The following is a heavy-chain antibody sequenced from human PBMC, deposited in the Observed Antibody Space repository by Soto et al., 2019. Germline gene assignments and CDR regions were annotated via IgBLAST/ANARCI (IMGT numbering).Heavy chain of an antibody. CDR3: GRGGHVVVVTAALDY. V-gene: IGHV1-46*01. D-gene: IGHD2-21*02. CDR1: GDTFTDYY. J-gene: IGHJ4*02. Sequence: QVQLMQSGAEVKKPGASVKVSCKASGDTFTDYYIHWVRQAPGQGLEWMGTVNPSGGHTTYAQHFLGRVTMTRDTSTSTLYMELTSLTSDDPAIYYCGRGGHVVVVTAALDYWGQGTLVTVSS. CDR2: VNPSGGHT.